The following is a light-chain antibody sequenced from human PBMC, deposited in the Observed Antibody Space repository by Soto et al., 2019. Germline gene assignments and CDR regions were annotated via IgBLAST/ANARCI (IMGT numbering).Light chain of an antibody. CDR1: SSDVGSYNV. V-gene: IGLV2-23*01. J-gene: IGLJ3*02. Sequence: QSALTQPASVSGSPGQSITISCTGTSSDVGSYNVVSWYQQHPGKAPKLMIYEGSKRPSGVSNRFSASKSGNTASLTISGLQAEDEANYYSCSYASNSPSWVFGGGTKVTVL. CDR3: CSYASNSPSWV. CDR2: EGS.